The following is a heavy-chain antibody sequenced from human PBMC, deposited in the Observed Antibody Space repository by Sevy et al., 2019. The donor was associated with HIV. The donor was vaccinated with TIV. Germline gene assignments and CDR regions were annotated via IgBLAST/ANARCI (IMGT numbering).Heavy chain of an antibody. Sequence: GGSLRLSCAASGFTFSSYAMSWVRQAPGKGLEWVSAISGSGGSTYYADSVKGRFTISRDNSKNTLYLQMNSLRAEDTAVYYCAKVSGSYYVLMGKGYYFDYWGQGTLVTVSS. J-gene: IGHJ4*02. CDR3: AKVSGSYYVLMGKGYYFDY. CDR1: GFTFSSYA. V-gene: IGHV3-23*01. D-gene: IGHD1-26*01. CDR2: ISGSGGST.